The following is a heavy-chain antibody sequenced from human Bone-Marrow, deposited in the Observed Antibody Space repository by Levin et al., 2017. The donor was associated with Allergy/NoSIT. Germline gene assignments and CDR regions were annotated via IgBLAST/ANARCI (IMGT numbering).Heavy chain of an antibody. D-gene: IGHD2-15*01. V-gene: IGHV4-38-2*01. Sequence: KASETLSLTCAVSNYSISSDFHWGWIRQPPGKGLEWIGSIDQSGNTYYNPSLKSRVTISLDTSKNQFSLRLTSVTAADTAVYYCERTLGYCSGDGCYYYFDQWGQGTLVTVSS. J-gene: IGHJ4*02. CDR2: IDQSGNT. CDR3: ERTLGYCSGDGCYYYFDQ. CDR1: NYSISSDFH.